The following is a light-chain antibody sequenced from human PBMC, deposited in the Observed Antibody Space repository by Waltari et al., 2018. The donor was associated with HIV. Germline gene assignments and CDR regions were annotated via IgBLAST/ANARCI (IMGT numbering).Light chain of an antibody. CDR3: QASDTWTV. J-gene: IGLJ2*01. CDR2: QDT. CDR1: TVGDNY. Sequence: SYELTQPPSVSVSPGQTASITCSGDTVGDNYVSWYQQRPGQSPVLLIYQDTKRPSGIPERFSGSNSGNTATLTISGAQAMDESDYYCQASDTWTVFGGGTKLTVL. V-gene: IGLV3-1*01.